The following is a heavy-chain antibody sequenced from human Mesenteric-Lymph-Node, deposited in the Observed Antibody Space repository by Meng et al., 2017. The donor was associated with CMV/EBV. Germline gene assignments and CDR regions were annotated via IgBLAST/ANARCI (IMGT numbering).Heavy chain of an antibody. D-gene: IGHD4-17*01. J-gene: IGHJ5*02. CDR1: GFTVSSNY. CDR2: MYSGGST. CDR3: ARALDYGDYVLRS. V-gene: IGHV3-66*02. Sequence: GVLKISCAASGFTVSSNYMSWVRPAPGKGLEWVSVMYSGGSTYYADSVKGRFTISRDTFKNTLYLQMNSLRAEDTAVYYCARALDYGDYVLRSWGQGTLVTVSS.